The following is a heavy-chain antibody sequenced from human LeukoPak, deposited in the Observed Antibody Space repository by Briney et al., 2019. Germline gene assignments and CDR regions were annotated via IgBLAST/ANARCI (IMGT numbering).Heavy chain of an antibody. CDR1: GFTFSLYW. CDR3: AKHQWELLSVYAFDI. V-gene: IGHV3-7*03. CDR2: INQDGSAK. J-gene: IGHJ3*02. D-gene: IGHD1-26*01. Sequence: PGGSLRLSCGGSGFTFSLYWMQWVRQTAGKGLEWVANINQDGSAKHYGDSVKGRFTISRDNSKNTLYLQMNSLRAEDTAVYYCAKHQWELLSVYAFDIWGQGTMVTVSS.